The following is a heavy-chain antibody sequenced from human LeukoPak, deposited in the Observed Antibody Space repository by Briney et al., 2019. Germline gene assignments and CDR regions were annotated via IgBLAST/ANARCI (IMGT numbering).Heavy chain of an antibody. CDR3: ARRTAKGSYYDTHHFDY. D-gene: IGHD3-22*01. J-gene: IGHJ4*02. CDR1: GGSISSYY. V-gene: IGHV4-59*08. CDR2: IYYSGST. Sequence: SETLPLTCTVSGGSISSYYWSWIRQPPGKGLEWIGYIYYSGSTNYNPSLKSRVTISVDTSKNQFSLKLSSVTAADTAVYYCARRTAKGSYYDTHHFDYWGQGTLVTVSS.